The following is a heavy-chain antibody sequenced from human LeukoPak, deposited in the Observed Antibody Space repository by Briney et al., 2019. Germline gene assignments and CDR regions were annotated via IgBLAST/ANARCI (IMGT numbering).Heavy chain of an antibody. CDR1: GFTFSSYD. Sequence: TGGSLRLSCAASGFTFSSYDMDWVRQAPGKGLEWVAVISHDGSHKYYADSLKGRFTISRDNSKNTLYLQMNSLRAEDTAIHYCAQDIRAEAYWGQGTLVTVSS. V-gene: IGHV3-30*18. CDR2: ISHDGSHK. J-gene: IGHJ4*02. CDR3: AQDIRAEAY. D-gene: IGHD2-2*02.